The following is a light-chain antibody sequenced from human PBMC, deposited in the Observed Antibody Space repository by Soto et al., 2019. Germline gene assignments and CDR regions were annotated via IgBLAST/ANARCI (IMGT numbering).Light chain of an antibody. CDR3: QQCNDWPHT. J-gene: IGKJ2*01. V-gene: IGKV3-15*01. CDR1: QSVSSN. Sequence: DIVMTQSPATLSVSPGESATLSCRASQSVSSNLAWYQQKPGQAPRLLIYGASTRATGIPARLSGRGSATEFPLTISSLQSEDSAVYHCQQCNDWPHTFGQGNKLEI. CDR2: GAS.